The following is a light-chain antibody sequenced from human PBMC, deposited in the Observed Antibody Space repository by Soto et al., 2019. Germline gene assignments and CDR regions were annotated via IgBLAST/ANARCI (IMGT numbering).Light chain of an antibody. CDR3: LQHNTYPLT. J-gene: IGKJ4*01. CDR1: QGITSN. CDR2: SAS. V-gene: IGKV1-17*03. Sequence: DIQMVQSPSALSASVGPTVTIRCRASQGITSNVAWFQQRPGKVPKRLIYSASTLQSGVPSRFSGSGSGTEFTLTISSLQPEDFATYYCLQHNTYPLTFGGGTKVDIK.